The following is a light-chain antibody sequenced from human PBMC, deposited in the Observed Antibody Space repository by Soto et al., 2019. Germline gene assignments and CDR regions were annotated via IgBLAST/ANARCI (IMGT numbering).Light chain of an antibody. V-gene: IGLV2-14*01. J-gene: IGLJ1*01. CDR2: DVS. Sequence: LTQPASVSGSPGQSITISCTGTSSDVGGYNYVSWYQQHPGKAPKLMIYDVSNRPSGVSNRFSGSKSGNTASLTISGLQAEDEADYYCSSYTSSSTLYVFRTGTKVTVL. CDR1: SSDVGGYNY. CDR3: SSYTSSSTLYV.